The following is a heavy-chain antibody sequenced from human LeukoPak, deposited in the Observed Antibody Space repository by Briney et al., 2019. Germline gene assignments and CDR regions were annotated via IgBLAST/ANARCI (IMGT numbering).Heavy chain of an antibody. D-gene: IGHD3-10*01. J-gene: IGHJ5*02. CDR2: IVVGSGNT. CDR3: AAGGSWFDP. V-gene: IGHV1-58*02. CDR1: GFTFSNSA. Sequence: SVKVSCKASGFTFSNSAMQWVRQARGQRLEWIGWIVVGSGNTKYAQKFQERVIITRDMSTSTAYMELSSLRSEDTAVYYRAAGGSWFDPWGQGTLVTVSS.